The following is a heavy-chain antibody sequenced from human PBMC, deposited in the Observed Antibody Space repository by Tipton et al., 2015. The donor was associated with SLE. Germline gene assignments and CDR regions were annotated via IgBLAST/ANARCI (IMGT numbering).Heavy chain of an antibody. D-gene: IGHD3-3*01. V-gene: IGHV4-39*07. J-gene: IGHJ2*01. CDR3: ARVGEPNHYDFWSGYHYSYFDL. CDR1: GGSISSSSYY. CDR2: IYYSGST. Sequence: TLSLTCTVSGGSISSSSYYWGWIRQPPGKGLEWIGSIYYSGSTYYNPSLKSRVTISVDTSKNQFSLKLSSVTAADTAVYYCARVGEPNHYDFWSGYHYSYFDLWGRGTLVTVSS.